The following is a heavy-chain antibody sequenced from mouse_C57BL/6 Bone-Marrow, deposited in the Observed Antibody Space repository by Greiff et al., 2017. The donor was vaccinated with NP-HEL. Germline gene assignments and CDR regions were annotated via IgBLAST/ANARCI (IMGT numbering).Heavy chain of an antibody. CDR3: ARGEVYYYVWFAY. CDR1: GYTFTSYD. J-gene: IGHJ3*01. Sequence: VQGVESGPELVKPGASVKLSCKASGYTFTSYDINWVKQRPGQGLEWIGWIYPRDGSTKYNEKFKGKATLTVDTSSSTAYMELHSLTSEDSAVYFCARGEVYYYVWFAYWGQGTLVTVSA. D-gene: IGHD1-1*01. V-gene: IGHV1-85*01. CDR2: IYPRDGST.